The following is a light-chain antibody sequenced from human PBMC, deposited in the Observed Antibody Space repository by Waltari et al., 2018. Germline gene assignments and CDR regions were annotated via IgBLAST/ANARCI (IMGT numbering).Light chain of an antibody. CDR3: QHYVSLPVT. J-gene: IGKJ1*01. CDR1: QSVSGA. Sequence: VLTQSPGTLSLSPGERATLSCRASQSVSGALAWYQQNPGQAPRLLIYGASNRATGIPDRFSGSGSGTDFSLIISRLEPEDFAVYYCQHYVSLPVTFGQGTKVEIK. CDR2: GAS. V-gene: IGKV3-20*01.